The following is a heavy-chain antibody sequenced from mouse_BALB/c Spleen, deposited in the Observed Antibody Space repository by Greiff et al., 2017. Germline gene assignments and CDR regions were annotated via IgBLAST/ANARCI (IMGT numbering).Heavy chain of an antibody. CDR2: INPSTGYT. Sequence: QVQLQQSGAELAKPGASVKMSCKASGYTFTSYWMHWVKQRPGQGLEWIGYINPSTGYTEYNQKFKDKATLTADKSSSTAYMQLSSLTSEDSAVYYCARSGSSYEGDAMDYWGQGTSVTVSS. J-gene: IGHJ4*01. V-gene: IGHV1-7*01. CDR1: GYTFTSYW. CDR3: ARSGSSYEGDAMDY. D-gene: IGHD1-1*01.